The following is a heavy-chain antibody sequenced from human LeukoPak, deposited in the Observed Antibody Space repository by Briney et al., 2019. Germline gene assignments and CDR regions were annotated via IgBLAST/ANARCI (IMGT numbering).Heavy chain of an antibody. CDR3: ARGLEDIVVVPAAKNGFDY. V-gene: IGHV1-8*01. CDR2: MNPNSGNT. CDR1: GYTFTGYD. J-gene: IGHJ4*02. D-gene: IGHD2-2*01. Sequence: ASVKVSCKASGYTFTGYDINWVRQATGQGLEWMGWMNPNSGNTGYAQKFQGRVTMTRNTSISTAYMELSSLRSEDTAVYYCARGLEDIVVVPAAKNGFDYWGQGTLVTVSS.